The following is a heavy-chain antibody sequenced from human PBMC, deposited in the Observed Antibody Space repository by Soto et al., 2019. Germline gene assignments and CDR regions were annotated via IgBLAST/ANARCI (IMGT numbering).Heavy chain of an antibody. CDR1: GFTFSSYG. V-gene: IGHV3-30*18. J-gene: IGHJ4*02. CDR3: AEVSPLYSSGCYYFGY. CDR2: MSYDGSSR. Sequence: QVQLVESGGGVVQPGRSLRLSCAASGFTFSSYGMHWVRQAPGKGLEWVAGMSYDGSSRYYADSVKGPFTISRDNSKNTLYLQINRLIDEDTAVYYCAEVSPLYSSGCYYFGYWGQGTLVTVSS. D-gene: IGHD6-19*01.